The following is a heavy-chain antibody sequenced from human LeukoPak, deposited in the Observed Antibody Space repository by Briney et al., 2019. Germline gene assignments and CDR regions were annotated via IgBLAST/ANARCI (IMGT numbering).Heavy chain of an antibody. J-gene: IGHJ4*02. CDR1: GGSISSYY. Sequence: SETLSLTCTVSGGSISSYYWSWIRQPAGKGLEWIGRIYTSGSTNYNPSLKGRVTMSVDTSKNQFSLKLSSVTTADTAVYYCARGGYSSSWYYFDYWGQGTLVTVSS. CDR3: ARGGYSSSWYYFDY. V-gene: IGHV4-4*07. D-gene: IGHD6-13*01. CDR2: IYTSGST.